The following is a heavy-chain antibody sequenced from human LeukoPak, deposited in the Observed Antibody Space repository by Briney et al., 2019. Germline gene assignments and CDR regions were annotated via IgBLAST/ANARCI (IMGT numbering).Heavy chain of an antibody. J-gene: IGHJ4*02. CDR1: GDSINSLDL. CDR3: AGLVGRYSSGLYYYCFDY. Sequence: SETLSLTCTVSGDSINSLDLWSWVRQPPGKGLEWIGEMYLSGTTHSNPSVKSRVTISIDKSKNQFFLNLSSVTASDTAVYYCAGLVGRYSSGLYYYCFDYWGQGTLVTVSS. CDR2: MYLSGTT. D-gene: IGHD3-22*01. V-gene: IGHV4-4*02.